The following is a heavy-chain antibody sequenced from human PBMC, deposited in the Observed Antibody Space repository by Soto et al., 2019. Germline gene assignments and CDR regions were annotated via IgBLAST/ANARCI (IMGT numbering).Heavy chain of an antibody. Sequence: PGGSLRLSCAASGFTFDDYAMHWVRQAPGKGLEWVSGISWNSGSIGYADSVKGRFTISRDNAKNSLYLQMNSLRAEDTALYYCAKGLYGDYDGFDYWGQGTLVTVSS. CDR3: AKGLYGDYDGFDY. CDR2: ISWNSGSI. D-gene: IGHD4-17*01. J-gene: IGHJ4*02. CDR1: GFTFDDYA. V-gene: IGHV3-9*01.